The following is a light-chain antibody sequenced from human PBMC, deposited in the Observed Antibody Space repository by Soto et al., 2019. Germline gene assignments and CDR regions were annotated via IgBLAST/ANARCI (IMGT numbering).Light chain of an antibody. CDR3: QHFVNSLTWT. CDR2: GAS. V-gene: IGKV3-20*01. CDR1: QSVSSSY. Sequence: ELVLPQSPGTLSLSPGARSSLSGRARQSVSSSYLAWYQQKPGQAPRLLIYGASSRATGVPDRFSGGGSGTDFTLTISRLEPEDFAVYYCQHFVNSLTWTFGQGTKVDIK. J-gene: IGKJ1*01.